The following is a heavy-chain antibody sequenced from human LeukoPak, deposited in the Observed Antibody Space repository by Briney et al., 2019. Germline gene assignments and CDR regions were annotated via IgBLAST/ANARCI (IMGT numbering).Heavy chain of an antibody. CDR3: ARGRRSGYYHY. CDR1: GGSFSGYY. CDR2: INHSGST. D-gene: IGHD3-22*01. J-gene: IGHJ4*02. Sequence: PSETLSLTCAVYGGSFSGYYWSWIRQPPGKGLEWIGEINHSGSTNYNPSLKSRVTISVDTSKNQSSLKLSSVTAADTAVYYCARGRRSGYYHYWGQGTLVTVSS. V-gene: IGHV4-34*01.